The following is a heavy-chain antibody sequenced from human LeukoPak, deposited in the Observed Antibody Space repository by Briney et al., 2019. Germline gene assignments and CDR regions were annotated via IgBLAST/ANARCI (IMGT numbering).Heavy chain of an antibody. D-gene: IGHD6-13*01. J-gene: IGHJ4*02. V-gene: IGHV4-61*02. Sequence: PSETLSLTCTVSGGSISSGRYYWSWIRQPAGKGLEWIGRIYTSGSTNYNPSLKSRVTISVDTSKNQFSLKLSSVTAADTAVYYCARTGIAEAATDYWGQGTLVTVSS. CDR3: ARTGIAEAATDY. CDR2: IYTSGST. CDR1: GGSISSGRYY.